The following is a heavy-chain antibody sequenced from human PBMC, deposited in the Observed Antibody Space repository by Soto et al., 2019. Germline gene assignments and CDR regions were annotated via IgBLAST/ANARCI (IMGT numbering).Heavy chain of an antibody. CDR1: GFSFGNYA. CDR3: AKDWMGLGSFFEY. D-gene: IGHD6-19*01. CDR2: ISNSGGIT. J-gene: IGHJ4*02. V-gene: IGHV3-23*01. Sequence: EVQLLESGGDLVQPWGSLRLSCVASGFSFGNYAMNWFRQDPGKGLQLVASISNSGGITYYADSVKGRVTISRDNSENTLLLQLDSLIVEDTAISYCAKDWMGLGSFFEYWGQGTVVTVSA.